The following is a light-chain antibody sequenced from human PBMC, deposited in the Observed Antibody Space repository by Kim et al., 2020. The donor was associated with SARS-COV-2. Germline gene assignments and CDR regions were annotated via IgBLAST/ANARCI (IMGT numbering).Light chain of an antibody. CDR3: QQTYSASPT. V-gene: IGKV1-39*01. J-gene: IGKJ1*01. Sequence: DIQMTQSASSLSASVGDRVTITCQASQDISTYLNWYQQKPGKAPKLLIYTASSLQSGVPSRFTGSGSETDFTLTISSLQPEDFATYYCQQTYSASPTFGQGTKLDIK. CDR1: QDISTY. CDR2: TAS.